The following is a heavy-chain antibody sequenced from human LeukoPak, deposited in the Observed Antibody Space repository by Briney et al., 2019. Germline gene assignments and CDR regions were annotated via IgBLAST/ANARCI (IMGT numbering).Heavy chain of an antibody. CDR1: GYTFTSYG. Sequence: GASVKVSCKASGYTFTSYGISWVRQAPGQGLEWMVWISAYNGNTNYAQKLQGRVTMTTDTSTSTAYMELRSLRSDDTAVYYCARDRGIAEADSFDPWGQGTLVTVSS. J-gene: IGHJ5*02. CDR3: ARDRGIAEADSFDP. D-gene: IGHD6-13*01. CDR2: ISAYNGNT. V-gene: IGHV1-18*01.